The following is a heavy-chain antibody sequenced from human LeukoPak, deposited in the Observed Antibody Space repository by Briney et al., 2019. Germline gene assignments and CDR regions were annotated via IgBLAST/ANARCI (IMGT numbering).Heavy chain of an antibody. CDR2: IYYSGST. J-gene: IGHJ6*02. V-gene: IGHV4-59*12. CDR3: ARYANSPYYYYAMDV. D-gene: IGHD4/OR15-4a*01. CDR1: GGSIIGYY. Sequence: SETLSLTCTVSGGSIIGYYLSWIRQPPGKGLEWIGSIYYSGSTNYNPSLKSRVTISVETSKNQFSLKLSSVTAADTAVYYCARYANSPYYYYAMDVWGQGTAVTVSS.